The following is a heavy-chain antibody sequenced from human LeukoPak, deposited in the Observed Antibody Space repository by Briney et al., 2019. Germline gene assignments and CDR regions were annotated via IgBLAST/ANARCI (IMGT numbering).Heavy chain of an antibody. CDR1: GGSISSYY. V-gene: IGHV4-59*01. Sequence: SETLSLTCTGSGGSISSYYWSWIRQPPGKGLEWIGYIYYSGSTNYNPSLKSRVTISVDTSKNQFSLKLSSVTAADTAVYYCARAGYSSSWYRNDAFDIWGQGTMVTVSS. D-gene: IGHD6-13*01. J-gene: IGHJ3*02. CDR3: ARAGYSSSWYRNDAFDI. CDR2: IYYSGST.